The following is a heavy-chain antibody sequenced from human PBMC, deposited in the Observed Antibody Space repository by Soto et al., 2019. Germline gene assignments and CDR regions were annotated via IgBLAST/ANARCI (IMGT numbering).Heavy chain of an antibody. Sequence: SETLSLTCTVSGASITSGNYYWGWIRQPPGKGLQWIGSSSYTGNTYFNPSLRSRVTISVDTSNNQFSLRLTSVTASDTAVYYCARLGAYYQSLDPWGPGTLVTVSS. CDR2: SSYTGNT. CDR3: ARLGAYYQSLDP. CDR1: GASITSGNYY. D-gene: IGHD3-22*01. J-gene: IGHJ5*02. V-gene: IGHV4-39*01.